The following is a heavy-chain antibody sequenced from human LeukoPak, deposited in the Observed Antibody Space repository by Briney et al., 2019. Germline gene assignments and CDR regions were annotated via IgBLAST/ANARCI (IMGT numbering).Heavy chain of an antibody. J-gene: IGHJ3*02. CDR3: ARGDVVAAPENAFDI. Sequence: GGSLRLSCAASGFTFRSSWMSWVGQAPGKGLEWLANIKQDGSEKYYVDSVKGRFTISRDNAKNSLYLQMNSLRAEDTAVYYGARGDVVAAPENAFDIWGQGTMVTVSS. V-gene: IGHV3-7*01. CDR2: IKQDGSEK. D-gene: IGHD5-12*01. CDR1: GFTFRSSW.